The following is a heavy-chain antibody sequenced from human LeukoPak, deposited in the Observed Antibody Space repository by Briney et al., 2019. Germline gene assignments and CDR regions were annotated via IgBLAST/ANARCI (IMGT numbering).Heavy chain of an antibody. CDR3: AKGNYGDKNDY. J-gene: IGHJ4*02. V-gene: IGHV3-23*01. CDR2: ISASGAIA. CDR1: GFTFSRFG. D-gene: IGHD4-23*01. Sequence: GGSLRLSCTASGFTFSRFGMTWVRQAPGKGLDWVSGISASGAIAYYADSVKGRFTLSRDNSKNTLYLQMNRLRAEVTAVYFCAKGNYGDKNDYWGQGTLVAVSS.